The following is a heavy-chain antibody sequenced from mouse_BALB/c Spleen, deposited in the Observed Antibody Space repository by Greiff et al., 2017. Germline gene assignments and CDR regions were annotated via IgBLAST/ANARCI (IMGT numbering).Heavy chain of an antibody. Sequence: VQLKESGPGLVKPSQSLSLTCTVTGYSITSDYAWNWIRQFPGNKLEWMGYISYSGSTSYNPSLKSRISITRDTSKNQFFLQLNSVTTEDTATYYCARHGYAMDYWGQGTSVTVSS. CDR3: ARHGYAMDY. CDR1: GYSITSDYA. J-gene: IGHJ4*01. CDR2: ISYSGST. V-gene: IGHV3-2*02.